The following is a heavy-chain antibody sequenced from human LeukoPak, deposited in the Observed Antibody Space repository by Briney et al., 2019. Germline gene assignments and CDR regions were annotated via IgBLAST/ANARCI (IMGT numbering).Heavy chain of an antibody. D-gene: IGHD4-23*01. CDR1: GFTFSSYS. V-gene: IGHV3-21*01. Sequence: GGSLRLSCAASGFTFSSYSMNWVRQAPGKGLEWVSSISSSSSYIYYADSVKGRFTISRDNAKNSLYLQMNSLGAEDTAVYYCARDDRGGNPGYWGQGTLVTVSS. CDR3: ARDDRGGNPGY. J-gene: IGHJ4*02. CDR2: ISSSSSYI.